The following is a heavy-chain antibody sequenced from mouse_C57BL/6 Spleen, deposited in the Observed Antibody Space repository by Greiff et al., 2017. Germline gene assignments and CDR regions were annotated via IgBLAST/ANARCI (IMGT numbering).Heavy chain of an antibody. J-gene: IGHJ4*01. V-gene: IGHV1-54*01. Sequence: VKLQESGAELVRPGTSVKVSCKASGYAFTNYLIEWVKQRPGQGLEWIGVINPGSGGTNYNEKFKGKATLTADKSSSTAYMQLSSLTSEDSAVYFCAREEDYYGSSLYAMDYWGQGTSVTVSS. CDR2: INPGSGGT. D-gene: IGHD1-1*01. CDR1: GYAFTNYL. CDR3: AREEDYYGSSLYAMDY.